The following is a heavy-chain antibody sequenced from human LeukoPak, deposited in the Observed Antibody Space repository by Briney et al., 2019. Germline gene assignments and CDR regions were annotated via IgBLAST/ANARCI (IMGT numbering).Heavy chain of an antibody. J-gene: IGHJ3*02. Sequence: KASETLSLTCTVSGGSISSGGYYWSWIRQPPGKGLEWIGYIYHSGSTYYNPSLKSRVTISVDRSKNQFSLKLSSVTAADTAVYYCARERVEWELLGAFDTWGQGTMVTVSS. V-gene: IGHV4-30-2*01. CDR2: IYHSGST. CDR1: GGSISSGGYY. D-gene: IGHD1-26*01. CDR3: ARERVEWELLGAFDT.